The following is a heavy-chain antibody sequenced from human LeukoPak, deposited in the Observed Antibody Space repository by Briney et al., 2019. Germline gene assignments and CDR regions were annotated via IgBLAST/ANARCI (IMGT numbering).Heavy chain of an antibody. J-gene: IGHJ4*02. CDR3: ARWQYWATGGYFDY. CDR2: MYYSGNS. D-gene: IGHD2-8*02. Sequence: SETLSLTCTVSGGSISGGAYYWSWIRQHPGKGLEWIGYMYYSGNSYYNPSLKSRVTISVDTSKNQFSLKLSSVTAADAAVYYCARWQYWATGGYFDYWGQGTLVTVSS. CDR1: GGSISGGAYY. V-gene: IGHV4-31*03.